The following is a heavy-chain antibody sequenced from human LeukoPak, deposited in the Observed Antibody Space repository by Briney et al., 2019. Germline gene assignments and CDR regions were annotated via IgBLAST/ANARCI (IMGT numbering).Heavy chain of an antibody. D-gene: IGHD6-6*01. J-gene: IGHJ6*02. CDR2: INPNSGGT. V-gene: IGHV1-2*06. CDR3: ARSYSSSSYYYYGMDV. CDR1: GYTFTGYY. Sequence: ASVKVSCTASGYTFTGYYMHWVRQAPGQGLEWMGRINPNSGGTNYAQKFQGRVTMTRDTSISTAYMELSSLRSEDTAVYYCARSYSSSSYYYYGMDVWGQGTTVTVSS.